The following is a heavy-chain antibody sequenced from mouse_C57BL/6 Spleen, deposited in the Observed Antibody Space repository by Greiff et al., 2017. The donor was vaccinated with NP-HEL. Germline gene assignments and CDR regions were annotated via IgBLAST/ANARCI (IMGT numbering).Heavy chain of an antibody. CDR2: IHPNSGST. CDR3: ARMGYYGNYGDY. CDR1: GYTFTSYW. Sequence: QVQLKESGAELVKPGASVKLSCKASGYTFTSYWMHWVKQRPGQGLEWIGMIHPNSGSTNYNEKFKSKATLTVDKSSSTAYMQLSSLTSEDSAVYYCARMGYYGNYGDYWGQGTTLTVSS. V-gene: IGHV1-64*01. D-gene: IGHD2-1*01. J-gene: IGHJ2*01.